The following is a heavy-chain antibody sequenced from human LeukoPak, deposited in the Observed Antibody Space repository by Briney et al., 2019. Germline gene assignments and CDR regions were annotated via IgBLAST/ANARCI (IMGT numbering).Heavy chain of an antibody. D-gene: IGHD3-22*01. CDR1: GGSISRGGYS. V-gene: IGHV4-30-2*01. CDR2: IYQSGST. J-gene: IGHJ3*02. CDR3: ARAPVTMIVVVTQFDI. Sequence: SETLSLTCAVSGGSISRGGYSWSWIWQPPGKGLEWLGYIYQSGSTYYNPSLKSRVTISVDRSKNQFSLKLSSVTAADTAVYYCARAPVTMIVVVTQFDIWGQGTMVTVSS.